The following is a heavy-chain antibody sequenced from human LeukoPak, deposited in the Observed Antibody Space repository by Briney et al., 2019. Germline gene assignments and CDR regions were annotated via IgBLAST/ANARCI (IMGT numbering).Heavy chain of an antibody. CDR1: GFTFSSYA. CDR3: AGSSTSCCLSCHYYGMDV. CDR2: ISYDGSNK. V-gene: IGHV3-30-3*01. J-gene: IGHJ6*02. D-gene: IGHD2-2*01. Sequence: GGSLRLSCAASGFTFSSYAMHWVRQAPGKGLEWVAVISYDGSNKYYADSVKGRFTISRDNSKNTLYLQMNSLRAEDTAVYYCAGSSTSCCLSCHYYGMDVWGQGTTVTVSS.